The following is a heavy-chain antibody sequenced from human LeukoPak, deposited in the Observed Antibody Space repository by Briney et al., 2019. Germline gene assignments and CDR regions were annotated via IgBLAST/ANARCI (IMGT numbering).Heavy chain of an antibody. CDR1: AYGFTFSTYS. J-gene: IGHJ4*02. D-gene: IGHD2-2*01. CDR3: AKDPCSSASCYGGAFDY. V-gene: IGHV3-23*01. CDR2: ISGNGGGT. Sequence: PGGSLRLSCVASAYGFTFSTYSMSWVRQAPGKGLEWVSTISGNGGGTFYADSVRGRFTISRDNSKNTLYLQMNILRAGDTAVYYCAKDPCSSASCYGGAFDYWGQGTLVTVSS.